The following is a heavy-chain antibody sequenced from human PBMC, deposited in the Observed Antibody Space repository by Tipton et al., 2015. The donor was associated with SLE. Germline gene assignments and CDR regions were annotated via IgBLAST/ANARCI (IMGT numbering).Heavy chain of an antibody. CDR3: ATTIRAGLFVAVAHNLPGY. CDR1: GFTFRHFW. CDR2: IKQDGSDK. V-gene: IGHV3-7*01. J-gene: IGHJ4*02. D-gene: IGHD6-19*01. Sequence: SLRLSCAASGFTFRHFWMIWVRQAPGKGLEWVASIKQDGSDKYFVDSVKGRFTISRDNAENSVYLRMNSLRAEDTAVYYCATTIRAGLFVAVAHNLPGYWGQGTLVSVSS.